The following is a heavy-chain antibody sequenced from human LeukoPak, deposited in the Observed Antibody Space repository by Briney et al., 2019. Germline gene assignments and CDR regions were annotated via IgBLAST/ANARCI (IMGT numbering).Heavy chain of an antibody. Sequence: PGESLKISCKVSGYRFTSYWIGWVRQMPGKGLEWMGIIYPGDSDTRYSPPFQGQVTISADKSISTAYLQWNSLKASDTAMYFCARRRSSTLIDYWGQGTLVIVSS. CDR2: IYPGDSDT. J-gene: IGHJ4*02. D-gene: IGHD3-10*01. CDR3: ARRRSSTLIDY. V-gene: IGHV5-51*01. CDR1: GYRFTSYW.